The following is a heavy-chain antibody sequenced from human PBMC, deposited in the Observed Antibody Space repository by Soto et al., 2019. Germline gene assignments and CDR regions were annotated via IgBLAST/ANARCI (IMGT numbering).Heavy chain of an antibody. V-gene: IGHV3-33*01. Sequence: QVQLVESGGGVVQPGRSLRLSCAASGFTFSSYGMHWVRQAPGKGLEWVAVIWYDGSNKYYADSVKGRFTISRDNSKKTLYLQMNSLRPGDTAVYYGARDRGYDFWSGYRQYYYYYGMDVWGQGTTVTVSS. CDR1: GFTFSSYG. CDR2: IWYDGSNK. J-gene: IGHJ6*02. D-gene: IGHD3-3*01. CDR3: ARDRGYDFWSGYRQYYYYYGMDV.